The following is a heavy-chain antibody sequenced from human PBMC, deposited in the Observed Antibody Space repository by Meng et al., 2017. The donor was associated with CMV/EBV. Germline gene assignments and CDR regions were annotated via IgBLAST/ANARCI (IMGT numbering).Heavy chain of an antibody. Sequence: CTASGYTLSGYLKHWIRQAPGKRIEWRGWINHKNRDTKDAERFKGRVTMTRDTSTNTVYMELDSLRFVDTAIYYCAKDESNGYTDYWGPGTLVTVSS. D-gene: IGHD5-18*01. J-gene: IGHJ4*02. CDR3: AKDESNGYTDY. CDR1: GYTLSGYL. CDR2: INHKNRDT. V-gene: IGHV1-2*02.